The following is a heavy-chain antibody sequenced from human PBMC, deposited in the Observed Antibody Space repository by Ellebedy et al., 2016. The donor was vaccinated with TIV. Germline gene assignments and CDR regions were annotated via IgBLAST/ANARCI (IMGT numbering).Heavy chain of an antibody. V-gene: IGHV4-59*01. CDR1: GGSINRFH. CDR2: LYYSGAT. J-gene: IGHJ4*02. D-gene: IGHD4-23*01. Sequence: MPSETLSLTCTVSGGSINRFHWHWIRQSPGKELEWIGYLYYSGATIYNPSLTSRVTISVDKSKNQFSLNLTSVTAADTAVYFCARENLYGGKSASLDHWGQGILFTVSS. CDR3: ARENLYGGKSASLDH.